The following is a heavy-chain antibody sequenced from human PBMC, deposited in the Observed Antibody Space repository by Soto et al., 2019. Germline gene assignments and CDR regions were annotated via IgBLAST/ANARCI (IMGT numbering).Heavy chain of an antibody. V-gene: IGHV1-69*12. CDR1: GGTFSSYA. CDR3: SRDGGVYDYSPFDY. J-gene: IGHJ4*02. D-gene: IGHD4-4*01. CDR2: IIPIFGTA. Sequence: QVQLVQSGAEVKKPGSSVKVSCKASGGTFSSYAISWVRQAPGQGLEWMGGIIPIFGTADYAQKFQGRVTIPADESTSTAYMELSSLRSEDTAVYYCSRDGGVYDYSPFDYWGQGTLVTVSS.